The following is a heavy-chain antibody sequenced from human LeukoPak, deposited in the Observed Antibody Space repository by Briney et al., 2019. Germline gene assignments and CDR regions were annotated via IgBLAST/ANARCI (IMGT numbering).Heavy chain of an antibody. CDR3: AKASRGTIAAVETHYNYYMDV. V-gene: IGHV3-30*18. D-gene: IGHD6-13*01. CDR1: GFPFNNYG. Sequence: GGSLRLSCAASGFPFNNYGMHWVRQTPGKGLEWVAIISYDGSYEYYADSVKGRFTISRDNSRNTLYLQMNSLSTDDTAVYYCAKASRGTIAAVETHYNYYMDVYGKGTTVTVSS. J-gene: IGHJ6*03. CDR2: ISYDGSYE.